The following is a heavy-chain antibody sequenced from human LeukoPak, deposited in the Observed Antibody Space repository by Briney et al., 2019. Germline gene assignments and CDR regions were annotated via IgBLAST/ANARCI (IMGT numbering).Heavy chain of an antibody. CDR3: AKTNWSSYWYFDL. V-gene: IGHV3-23*01. D-gene: IGHD1-20*01. CDR2: ISGSGGST. CDR1: GFTFSSYA. Sequence: GGSLRLSCAASGFTFSSYAMSWVRQAPGKGLEWVSAISGSGGSTYYADSVKGRFTISRDNSKNTLYLQMNSLRAEDTAAYYCAKTNWSSYWYFDLWGRGTLVTVSS. J-gene: IGHJ2*01.